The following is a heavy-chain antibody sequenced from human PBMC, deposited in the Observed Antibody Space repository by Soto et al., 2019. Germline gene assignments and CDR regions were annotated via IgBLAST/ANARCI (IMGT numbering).Heavy chain of an antibody. D-gene: IGHD3-3*01. J-gene: IGHJ6*03. V-gene: IGHV3-21*01. Sequence: GGSLRLSCAASGFTFSSYSMNWVRQAPGKGLEWVSSISSSSSYIYYADSVKGRFTISRDNAKNSLYLQMNSLRAEDTAVYYCAREPGVVIMEPYYYYYYMDVWGKGTTVTVSS. CDR2: ISSSSSYI. CDR3: AREPGVVIMEPYYYYYYMDV. CDR1: GFTFSSYS.